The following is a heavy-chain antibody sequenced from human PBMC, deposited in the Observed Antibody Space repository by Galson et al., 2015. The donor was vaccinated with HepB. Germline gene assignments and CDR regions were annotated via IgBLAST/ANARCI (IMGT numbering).Heavy chain of an antibody. Sequence: SVKVSCKASGYTFTSYALHWVRQAPGQRLEWMGWINPGNGNTKYSRRFQGRVTVTRDRSASTGYMELSSLRSEDTAVYYCVRVGGYSGYDRFDLWGQGTLVTVSS. V-gene: IGHV1-3*01. CDR1: GYTFTSYA. J-gene: IGHJ4*02. CDR2: INPGNGNT. CDR3: VRVGGYSGYDRFDL. D-gene: IGHD5-12*01.